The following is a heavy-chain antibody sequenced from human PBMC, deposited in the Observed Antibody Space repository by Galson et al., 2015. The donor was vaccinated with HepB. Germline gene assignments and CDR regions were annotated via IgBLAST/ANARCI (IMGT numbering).Heavy chain of an antibody. CDR3: AREYSNAAHYYYYMDV. Sequence: SLRLSCAASGFTFSDFGMTWVRQAPGKGLEWVSSVGGWRPYTNYADSVKGRFTISRDNSKNSLYLQMHRLRAEDTAIYYCAREYSNAAHYYYYMDVWGEGTTVTVSS. J-gene: IGHJ6*03. V-gene: IGHV3-21*01. D-gene: IGHD4-11*01. CDR2: VGGWRPYT. CDR1: GFTFSDFG.